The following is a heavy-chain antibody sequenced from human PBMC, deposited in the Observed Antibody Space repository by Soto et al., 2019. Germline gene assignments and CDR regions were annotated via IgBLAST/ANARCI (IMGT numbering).Heavy chain of an antibody. CDR2: ISAYNGNT. Sequence: QVQLVQSGAEVKKPGASVKVSCKASGYTFTSYGISWLRQAPGQGLEWMGWISAYNGNTNYAQKLQGRVTMTTVTSTSTAYMELRSLRSDDTAVYYCASSLLVGYGLEGESDWGQGTLVTVSS. CDR1: GYTFTSYG. D-gene: IGHD5-18*01. J-gene: IGHJ4*02. V-gene: IGHV1-18*01. CDR3: ASSLLVGYGLEGESD.